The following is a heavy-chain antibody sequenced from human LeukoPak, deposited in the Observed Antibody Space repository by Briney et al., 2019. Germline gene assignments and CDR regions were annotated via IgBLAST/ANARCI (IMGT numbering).Heavy chain of an antibody. CDR3: ARQRKLQGSNYFDY. V-gene: IGHV4-31*03. D-gene: IGHD1-7*01. Sequence: PSQTLSHTCTVSGGSISSGGYYSSWIRQHPGKGLEWIGYIYYSGSAYYNPPLKIRVNISVDTSKNQFSLKLSSVTAADTAVYYCARQRKLQGSNYFDYWGQGTLVTVSS. J-gene: IGHJ4*02. CDR2: IYYSGSA. CDR1: GGSISSGGYY.